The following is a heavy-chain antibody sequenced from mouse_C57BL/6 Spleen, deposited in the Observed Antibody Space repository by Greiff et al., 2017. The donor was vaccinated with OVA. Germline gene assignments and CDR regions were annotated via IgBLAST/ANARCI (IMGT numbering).Heavy chain of an antibody. CDR1: GYTFTSYW. CDR3: ARGGVYFDY. J-gene: IGHJ2*01. CDR2: IHPNSGST. V-gene: IGHV1-64*01. Sequence: QVQLQQSGAELVKPGASVKLSCKASGYTFTSYWMHWVKQRPGQGLEWIGMIHPNSGSTKYNEKFKSKATLPVDKSSSTAYMQLSSLTSEDSAVYYCARGGVYFDYWGQGTTLSVSS.